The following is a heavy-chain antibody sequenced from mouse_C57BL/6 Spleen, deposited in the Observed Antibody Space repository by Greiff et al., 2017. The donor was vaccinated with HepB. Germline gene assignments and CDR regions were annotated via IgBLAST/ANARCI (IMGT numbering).Heavy chain of an antibody. CDR3: AGYLDYYFYAMDY. J-gene: IGHJ4*01. CDR2: IRNKANGYTT. Sequence: EVKLMESGGGLVQPGGSLSLSCAASGFTFTDYYMSWVRQPPGKALEWLGFIRNKANGYTTEYSASVKGRFTISRDNSQSILYLQMNALRAEDSATYYCAGYLDYYFYAMDYWGQGTSVTVSS. V-gene: IGHV7-3*01. CDR1: GFTFTDYY. D-gene: IGHD1-1*02.